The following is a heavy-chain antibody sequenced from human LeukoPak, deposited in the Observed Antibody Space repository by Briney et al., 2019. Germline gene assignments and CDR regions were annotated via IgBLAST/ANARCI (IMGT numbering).Heavy chain of an antibody. J-gene: IGHJ4*02. Sequence: GGSLRVSCAASGVALSDYSMNWVRQTPGKGLEWLSYISSSSTTIYYADSVKGRFTISRDNAKNSLYLQMNSLRAEDTAVYYCSTAKFDNWGQGTLVTVSS. CDR2: ISSSSTTI. CDR1: GVALSDYS. V-gene: IGHV3-48*01. CDR3: STAKFDN.